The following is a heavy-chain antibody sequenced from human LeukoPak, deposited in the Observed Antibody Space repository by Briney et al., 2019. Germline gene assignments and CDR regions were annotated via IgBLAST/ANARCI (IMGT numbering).Heavy chain of an antibody. CDR3: ARGYGSGSYIYYYGMDV. J-gene: IGHJ6*02. CDR1: GGSISNNTYY. V-gene: IGHV4-39*01. D-gene: IGHD3-10*01. Sequence: SETLSLTCTVSGGSISNNTYYWGWIRQPPGKGLEWIGSLDYSASTYYSPSLKSRVTISVDTSKNQFSLKLNSVTAADTAVYYCARGYGSGSYIYYYGMDVWGQGTTVTVS. CDR2: LDYSAST.